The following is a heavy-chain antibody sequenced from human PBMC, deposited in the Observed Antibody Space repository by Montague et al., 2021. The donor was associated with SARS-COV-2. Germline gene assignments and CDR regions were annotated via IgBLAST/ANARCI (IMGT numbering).Heavy chain of an antibody. V-gene: IGHV4-39*02. CDR1: GGSITIYNHY. J-gene: IGHJ4*02. D-gene: IGHD6-25*01. CDR3: ARGKRLPGNYYFDY. CDR2: IYYSGST. Sequence: SETLSLTCIVSGGSITIYNHYWTWIRQPPGKGLEWIGSIYYSGSTYYDPSLESRVTMSADTSKYQFFLRVTSVTAADTAVYYCARGKRLPGNYYFDYWGQGFLVTVSS.